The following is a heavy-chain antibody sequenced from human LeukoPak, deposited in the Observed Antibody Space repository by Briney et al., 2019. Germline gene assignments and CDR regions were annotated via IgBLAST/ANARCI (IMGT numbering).Heavy chain of an antibody. V-gene: IGHV1-18*01. D-gene: IGHD2/OR15-2a*01. Sequence: ASVKVSCKASGYTFSSYGFTWVRQAPGQGLEWVGWLSAYSGKTDYAQGLRGRVTLTTDTSTSTAYMELTSLRSDDTAVYYCTLYSRSLNAFDIWGQGTVVTVSP. CDR1: GYTFSSYG. CDR3: TLYSRSLNAFDI. CDR2: LSAYSGKT. J-gene: IGHJ3*02.